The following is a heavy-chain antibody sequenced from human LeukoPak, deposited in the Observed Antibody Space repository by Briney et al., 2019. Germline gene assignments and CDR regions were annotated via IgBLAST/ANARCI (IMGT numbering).Heavy chain of an antibody. J-gene: IGHJ4*02. CDR3: ARLGIAAADY. CDR1: GGSISSYY. V-gene: IGHV4-59*08. Sequence: SETLSLTCTVSGGSISSYYWSWIRQPPGKGLEWIGYIYYSGSTNYNPSLKSRVTISVDTSKNQFSLKLSSVTAADTAVYYCARLGIAAADYWGQGTLVTVSS. CDR2: IYYSGST. D-gene: IGHD6-13*01.